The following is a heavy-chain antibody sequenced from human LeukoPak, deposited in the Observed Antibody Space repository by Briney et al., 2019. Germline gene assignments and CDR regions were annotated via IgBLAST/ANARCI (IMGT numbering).Heavy chain of an antibody. CDR1: GFTFSDYW. Sequence: PGGSLRLSCAASGFTFSDYWMTWVRQTPGKGLECVANINQYGGEISYVDSVKGRLTVSRDNAKNSLSLQMSSLRVEDTAVYYCVKGPLITAAGTYWGQGTLVTVSS. D-gene: IGHD6-13*01. CDR2: INQYGGEI. V-gene: IGHV3-7*03. J-gene: IGHJ4*02. CDR3: VKGPLITAAGTY.